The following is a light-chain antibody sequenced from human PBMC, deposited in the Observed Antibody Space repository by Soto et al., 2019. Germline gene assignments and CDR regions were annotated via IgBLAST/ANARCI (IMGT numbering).Light chain of an antibody. Sequence: EIVLTQSPGTLSLSPGERATLSCRASQSVSSSYLAWYQQKPGQAPRLLIYGASSRATGIPDRFSGSGSGTDFTLTISRLEPEDFAVYYCQQYNTSPPVWTFGQGTKVEIK. V-gene: IGKV3-20*01. CDR3: QQYNTSPPVWT. J-gene: IGKJ1*01. CDR1: QSVSSSY. CDR2: GAS.